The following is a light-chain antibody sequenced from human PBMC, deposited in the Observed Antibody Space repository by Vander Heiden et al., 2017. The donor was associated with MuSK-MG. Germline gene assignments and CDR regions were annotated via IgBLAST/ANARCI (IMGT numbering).Light chain of an antibody. V-gene: IGKV1-8*01. CDR3: QQDYSYPCT. J-gene: IGKJ1*01. CDR2: AAS. CDR1: EGISSY. Sequence: RMSKTQSSFSASRAESHTITCTASEGISSYYAWYQQKPGKAPKLLIYAASTLQSGVPSRFSGSGSGTDFTLTISCLQSEDFATYYCQQDYSYPCTFGQGTKVEIK.